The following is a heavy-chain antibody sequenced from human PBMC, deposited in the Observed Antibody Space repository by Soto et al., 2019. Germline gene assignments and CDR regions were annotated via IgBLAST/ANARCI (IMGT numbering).Heavy chain of an antibody. CDR3: ARGKWLDND. V-gene: IGHV4-34*01. CDR1: SGSFSDYY. D-gene: IGHD6-19*01. J-gene: IGHJ4*02. CDR2: INHSGRT. Sequence: QVQLKQWGAGLLKPSETLSLTCAVYSGSFSDYYWSWIRQSPGKGLEGLGEINHSGRTNQNPSLGIRVSISVDESKIQFSLKLSSVTAADTAVYYCARGKWLDNDWGQGTLVTVSS.